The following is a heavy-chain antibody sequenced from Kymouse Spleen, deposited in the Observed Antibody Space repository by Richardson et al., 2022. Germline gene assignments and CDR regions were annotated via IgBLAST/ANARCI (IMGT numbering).Heavy chain of an antibody. CDR3: AKDIAASSNYYYGMDV. V-gene: IGHV3-9*01. J-gene: IGHJ6*02. D-gene: IGHD6-13*01. CDR2: ISWNSGSI. Sequence: EVQLVESGGGLVQPGRSLRLSCAASGFTFDDYAMHWVRQAPGKGLEWVSGISWNSGSIGYADSVKGRFTISRDNAKNSLYLQMNSLRAEDTALYYCAKDIAASSNYYYGMDVWGQGTTVTVSS. CDR1: GFTFDDYA.